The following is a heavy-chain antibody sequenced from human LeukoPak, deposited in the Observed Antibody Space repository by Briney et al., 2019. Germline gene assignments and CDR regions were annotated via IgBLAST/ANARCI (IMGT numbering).Heavy chain of an antibody. CDR1: RSSISSSSYY. V-gene: IGHV4-39*07. D-gene: IGHD3-10*01. Sequence: KPSETLSLTCTVSRSSISSSSYYWGWIRQPPGKGVEWIGSINYSGNTHYNPSLKSRVTISIDTSKNQFSLKLSSVTAADTAVYYCARVRRYGSRGVDYWGQGTLVTVSS. CDR2: INYSGNT. J-gene: IGHJ4*02. CDR3: ARVRRYGSRGVDY.